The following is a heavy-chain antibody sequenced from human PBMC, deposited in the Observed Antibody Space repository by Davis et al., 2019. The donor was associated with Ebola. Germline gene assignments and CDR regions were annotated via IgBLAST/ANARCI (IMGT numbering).Heavy chain of an antibody. J-gene: IGHJ4*02. CDR2: IKQDGSEK. CDR1: GFTFSSYW. CDR3: ARVGQNIAAGNAGHGFDY. D-gene: IGHD6-13*01. Sequence: GESLKISCAASGFTFSSYWMSWVRQAPGKGLEWVANIKQDGSEKYYVDSVKGRFTISRDNAKNSLYLQMNSLRAEDTAVYYCARVGQNIAAGNAGHGFDYWGQGTLVTVSS. V-gene: IGHV3-7*01.